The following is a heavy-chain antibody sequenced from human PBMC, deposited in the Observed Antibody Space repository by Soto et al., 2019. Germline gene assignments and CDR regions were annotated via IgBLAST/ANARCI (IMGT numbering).Heavy chain of an antibody. CDR2: ISGSGDTT. D-gene: IGHD3-3*01. CDR1: GFTFSVYA. V-gene: IGHV3-23*01. J-gene: IGHJ6*02. CDR3: AKSNQIFGVLIDYFYYGMDV. Sequence: GGSLRLSCVASGFTFSVYAMSLVRQAPGTGLEWFSTISGSGDTTHYADSVKGRFAISRDNSKNTVYLQMNSLGAEDTAVYYCAKSNQIFGVLIDYFYYGMDVWGQGTTVTVSS.